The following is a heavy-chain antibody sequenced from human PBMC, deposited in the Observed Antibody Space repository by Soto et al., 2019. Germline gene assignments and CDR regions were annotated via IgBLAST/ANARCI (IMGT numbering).Heavy chain of an antibody. J-gene: IGHJ4*02. CDR1: GFTFSSYG. V-gene: IGHV3-33*01. D-gene: IGHD3-22*01. Sequence: QVQLVESGGGVVQPGRSLRLSCAASGFTFSSYGMQWVRQAPGKGLEWVAVIWYDGSNKYYADSVKGRFTISRDNSKNTLYLQMNSLRAEDTAVYYCARDSIEYDSSGYYWVYWGQGTLVTVSS. CDR3: ARDSIEYDSSGYYWVY. CDR2: IWYDGSNK.